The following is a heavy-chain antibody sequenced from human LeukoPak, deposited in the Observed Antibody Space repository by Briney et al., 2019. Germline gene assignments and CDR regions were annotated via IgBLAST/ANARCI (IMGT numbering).Heavy chain of an antibody. V-gene: IGHV1-69*05. CDR3: ARDLNVLRYFDWLFGY. D-gene: IGHD3-9*01. J-gene: IGHJ4*02. CDR2: IIPIFGTA. CDR1: GGTFSSYA. Sequence: SVKVSCKASGGTFSSYAISWVRQAPGQGLEWMGGIIPIFGTANYAQKLQGRVTMTTDTSTSTAYMELRSLRSDDTAVYYCARDLNVLRYFDWLFGYWGQGTLVTVSS.